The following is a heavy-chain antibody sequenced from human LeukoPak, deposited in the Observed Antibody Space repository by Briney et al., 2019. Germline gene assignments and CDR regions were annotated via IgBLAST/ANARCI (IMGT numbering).Heavy chain of an antibody. Sequence: PGGSLRLSCAASGFTFSSYGMHWVRQAPGKGLEWVAFIRYDGSNKYYADSVKGRFTISRDKSKDSLYLQMNSLRAEDTAVYYCARDRIEKWTHETWGQGTLVTVSS. V-gene: IGHV3-30*02. J-gene: IGHJ5*02. CDR1: GFTFSSYG. CDR3: ARDRIEKWTHET. CDR2: IRYDGSNK. D-gene: IGHD2-15*01.